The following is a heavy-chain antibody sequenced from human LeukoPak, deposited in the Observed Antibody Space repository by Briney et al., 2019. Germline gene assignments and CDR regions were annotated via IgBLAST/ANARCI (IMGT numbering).Heavy chain of an antibody. CDR2: ISSSSSYI. D-gene: IGHD3-10*01. CDR3: SRPPPGSYYNFYY. CDR1: GFTFSSYS. J-gene: IGHJ4*02. V-gene: IGHV3-21*01. Sequence: PGGSLRLSCAASGFTFSSYSMNWVRQAPGKGLEWVSSISSSSSYIYYADSVKGRFTISRDNAKNSLYLQMNSLRAEDTAVYYCSRPPPGSYYNFYYWGQGTLGTGSS.